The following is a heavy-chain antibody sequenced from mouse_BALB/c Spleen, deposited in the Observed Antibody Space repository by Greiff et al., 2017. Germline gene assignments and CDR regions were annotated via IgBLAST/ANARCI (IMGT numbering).Heavy chain of an antibody. CDR2: IWGDGST. Sequence: QVQLKESGPGLVAPSQSLSITCTVSGFSLTGYGVNWVRQPPGKGLEWLGMIWGDGSTDYNSALKSRLSISKDNSKSQVFLKMNSLQTDDTARYYCARDSYYGSSYAYNYAMDYWGQGTSVTVSS. CDR1: GFSLTGYG. V-gene: IGHV2-6-7*01. CDR3: ARDSYYGSSYAYNYAMDY. J-gene: IGHJ4*01. D-gene: IGHD1-1*01.